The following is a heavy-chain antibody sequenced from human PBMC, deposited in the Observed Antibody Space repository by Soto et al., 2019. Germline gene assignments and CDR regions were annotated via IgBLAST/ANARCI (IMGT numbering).Heavy chain of an antibody. J-gene: IGHJ4*02. CDR3: IPIIIESLGY. D-gene: IGHD3-10*01. CDR2: ISDNGGTT. V-gene: IGHV3-23*01. CDR1: GFTFNTYT. Sequence: PGGSLRLSCAASGFTFNTYTMSWVRQAPGKGLEWVSGISDNGGTTYYADSVKGRFTISRDNSKNTLYLQMNSLRAEDTAIYYCIPIIIESLGYWGQGTLVTVSS.